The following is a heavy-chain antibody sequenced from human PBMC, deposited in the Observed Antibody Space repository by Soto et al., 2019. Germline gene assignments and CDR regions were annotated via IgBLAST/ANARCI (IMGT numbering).Heavy chain of an antibody. V-gene: IGHV3-30*18. Sequence: QVQLVESGGGVVQPGRSLRLSCAASGFTFSSYGMHWVPQAPGKGLEWVAVISYDGSNKYYADSVKGRFTISRDNSKNTLYLQMNSLRAEDTAVYYCAKGGVEPPNWYFDLWGRGTLVTVSS. D-gene: IGHD1-1*01. CDR3: AKGGVEPPNWYFDL. J-gene: IGHJ2*01. CDR2: ISYDGSNK. CDR1: GFTFSSYG.